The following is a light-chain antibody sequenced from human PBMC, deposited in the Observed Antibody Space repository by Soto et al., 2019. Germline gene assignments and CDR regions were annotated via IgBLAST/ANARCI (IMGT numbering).Light chain of an antibody. Sequence: EIVLTQSPGTLSLSRGERATLSCRASQSVRSSHLAWYQQKPGQAPRLLIYGASNRATGIPDRFSGSGSGTDFTLTISRLEPEDFAVYYCQQYGSSGTFGQGTKVDI. CDR3: QQYGSSGT. J-gene: IGKJ1*01. CDR2: GAS. CDR1: QSVRSSH. V-gene: IGKV3-20*01.